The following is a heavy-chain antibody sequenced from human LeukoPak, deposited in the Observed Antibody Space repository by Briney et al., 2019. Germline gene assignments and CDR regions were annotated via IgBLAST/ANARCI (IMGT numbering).Heavy chain of an antibody. CDR3: AREWDTAGDD. J-gene: IGHJ4*02. CDR2: ISYDGSNK. D-gene: IGHD5-18*01. CDR1: GFTFSSYA. V-gene: IGHV3-30-3*01. Sequence: PGGSLRLSCAASGFTFSSYAMHWVRQAPGKGLEWVAVISYDGSNKYYADSVKGRFTISRDNSKNTLYLQMNSLRVEDTAVYYCAREWDTAGDDWGQGTLVTVSS.